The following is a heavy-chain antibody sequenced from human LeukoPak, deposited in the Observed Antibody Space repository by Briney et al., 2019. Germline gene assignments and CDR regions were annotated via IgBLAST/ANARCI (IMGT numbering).Heavy chain of an antibody. J-gene: IGHJ5*02. Sequence: SETLSLTCTVSGGSITGYYWSWIRQPPGKGLEWIGYIYSSGSTNYNPSLKSRGTISVDTSKNQISLKLSSVTAADTAVYYCARPYYYDSRIDPWGQGILVTVSS. V-gene: IGHV4-59*08. CDR1: GGSITGYY. CDR2: IYSSGST. D-gene: IGHD3-22*01. CDR3: ARPYYYDSRIDP.